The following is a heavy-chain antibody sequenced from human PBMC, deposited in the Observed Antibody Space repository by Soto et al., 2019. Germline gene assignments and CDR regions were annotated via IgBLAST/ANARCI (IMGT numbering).Heavy chain of an antibody. V-gene: IGHV3-30*18. Sequence: GGPLRLSCAASGFTFSSYGMHWVRQAPDKGMEWVAVISYDGSNKYYADSVKGRFTISRDNSKNTLYLQMNSLRAEDTAVYYCAKDWSTIGYGSGSYYTPGYWGQGTLVTVSS. CDR1: GFTFSSYG. CDR3: AKDWSTIGYGSGSYYTPGY. CDR2: ISYDGSNK. D-gene: IGHD3-10*01. J-gene: IGHJ4*02.